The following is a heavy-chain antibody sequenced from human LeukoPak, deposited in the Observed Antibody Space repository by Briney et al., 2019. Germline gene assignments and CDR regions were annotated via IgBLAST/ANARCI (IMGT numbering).Heavy chain of an antibody. CDR2: INNDGSTT. V-gene: IGHV3-74*01. J-gene: IGHJ4*02. CDR1: GFTFANTW. CDR3: AVGGTYGSGS. D-gene: IGHD3-10*01. Sequence: PGGSLRLSCAASGFTFANTWMHWVRQAPGKGLVWVSLINNDGSTTNYADSVKGRFTISRDNAKNTVYLQMNSLRAEDTAVYYRAVGGTYGSGSWGQGTLVTVSS.